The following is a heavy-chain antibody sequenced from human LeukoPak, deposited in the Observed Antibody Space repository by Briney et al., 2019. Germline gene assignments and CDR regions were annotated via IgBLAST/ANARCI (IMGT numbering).Heavy chain of an antibody. CDR2: IYYSGST. D-gene: IGHD3-16*01. V-gene: IGHV4-59*12. CDR3: ARDMGGGSNSYNYYLDV. J-gene: IGHJ6*03. Sequence: SETLSLTCTVSGGSISSYYWSWIRQPPGKGLEWIGSIYYSGSTYYNPSLKSRVTISVDTSKNQFSLKLSSVTAADTAVYYCARDMGGGSNSYNYYLDVWGKGTTVTVSS. CDR1: GGSISSYY.